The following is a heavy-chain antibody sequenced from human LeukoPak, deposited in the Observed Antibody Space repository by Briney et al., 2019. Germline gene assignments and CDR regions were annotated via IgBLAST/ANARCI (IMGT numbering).Heavy chain of an antibody. CDR1: GYTFTGYY. CDR3: ARDINDSSGYYIDY. J-gene: IGHJ4*02. D-gene: IGHD3-22*01. V-gene: IGHV1-2*02. Sequence: ASVKVSCKASGYTFTGYYMHWVRQAPGQGLEWMGWINPNSGGTNYAQKFQGRVTMTRDTSISTAYMELSRLRSDDTAVHYCARDINDSSGYYIDYWGQGTLVTVSS. CDR2: INPNSGGT.